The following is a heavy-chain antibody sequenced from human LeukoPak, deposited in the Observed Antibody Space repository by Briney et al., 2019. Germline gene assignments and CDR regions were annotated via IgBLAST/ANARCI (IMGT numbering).Heavy chain of an antibody. CDR1: GGSINNYH. Sequence: SETLSLTCTVSGGSINNYHWSWIRQSAGKGLEWIGRINTSGSTNYNPSLKSRVTMSLDTSNMHFSLRLSSVTAADTAVYYCARLSVPDVFGAFDIWGQGTMVTVSS. D-gene: IGHD2-2*01. J-gene: IGHJ3*02. V-gene: IGHV4-4*07. CDR2: INTSGST. CDR3: ARLSVPDVFGAFDI.